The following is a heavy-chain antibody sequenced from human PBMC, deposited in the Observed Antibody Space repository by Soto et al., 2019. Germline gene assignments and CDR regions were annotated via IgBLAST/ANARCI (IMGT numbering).Heavy chain of an antibody. D-gene: IGHD3-10*01. Sequence: EVQLVESGGGLVKPGGSLRLSCAASGFTFSNAWMSWVRQAPGKGLEWVGRIKRKTDGGTTDYAAPVKVRFTISRDDSKNTLYLHMTSLKTEETAVYYCTSTYYYGSWSYYQGSRVDYWGQGTLVTVSS. J-gene: IGHJ4*02. V-gene: IGHV3-15*01. CDR1: GFTFSNAW. CDR2: IKRKTDGGTT. CDR3: TSTYYYGSWSYYQGSRVDY.